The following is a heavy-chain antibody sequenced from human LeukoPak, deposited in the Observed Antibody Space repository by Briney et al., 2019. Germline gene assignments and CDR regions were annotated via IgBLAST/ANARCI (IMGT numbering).Heavy chain of an antibody. Sequence: SETLSLTCAVSGGLISSTTYYWAWMRQPPGKGLEWIGSIYYNGITYYNASLKSRVTISVDTSKNQFSLKLTSVTAADTAVYYCARSWGDCSSTRCYSYYYYYMDVWGKGTTVTVSS. V-gene: IGHV4-39*01. CDR2: IYYNGIT. J-gene: IGHJ6*03. D-gene: IGHD2-2*01. CDR1: GGLISSTTYY. CDR3: ARSWGDCSSTRCYSYYYYYMDV.